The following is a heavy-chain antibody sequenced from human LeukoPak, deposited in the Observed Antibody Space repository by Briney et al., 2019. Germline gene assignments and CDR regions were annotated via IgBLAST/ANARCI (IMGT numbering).Heavy chain of an antibody. V-gene: IGHV3-33*06. Sequence: GGSLRLSCAASGFTFSSYGIHWVRQAPGKGLEWVAVIWYDGSNKYYADSVKGRFTISRDNSKNTLYLQMNSLRAEDTAVYYCANEIRPNDYWGQGTQVTVSS. CDR2: IWYDGSNK. D-gene: IGHD4-17*01. CDR3: ANEIRPNDY. CDR1: GFTFSSYG. J-gene: IGHJ4*02.